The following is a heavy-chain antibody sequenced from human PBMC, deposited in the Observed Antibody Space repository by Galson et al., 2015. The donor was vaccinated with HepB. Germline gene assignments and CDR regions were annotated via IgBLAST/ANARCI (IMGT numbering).Heavy chain of an antibody. J-gene: IGHJ4*02. V-gene: IGHV3-23*01. Sequence: SLRLSCAASGFTFSSYAMSWVRQAPGKGLEWVSAISGSGGSTYYADSVKGRFAISRDNSKNTLYLQMNSLRAEDTAVYYCAKDRGLPDITIFGNWGQGTLVTVSS. CDR2: ISGSGGST. CDR3: AKDRGLPDITIFGN. D-gene: IGHD3-3*01. CDR1: GFTFSSYA.